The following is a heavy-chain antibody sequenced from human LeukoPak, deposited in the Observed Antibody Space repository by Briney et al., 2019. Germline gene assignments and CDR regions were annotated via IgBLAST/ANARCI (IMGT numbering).Heavy chain of an antibody. Sequence: GWSLRLSCAASGFTFSSYAMSWVRQAPGKGGDWVSAISGSGGRTYYADSVKGRFTISRDNSKNTLYLQINSLRAEDTAVYYCAKMADRSGNYSDWGQGTPVTVSS. CDR1: GFTFSSYA. CDR2: ISGSGGRT. D-gene: IGHD3-22*01. V-gene: IGHV3-23*01. CDR3: AKMADRSGNYSD. J-gene: IGHJ4*02.